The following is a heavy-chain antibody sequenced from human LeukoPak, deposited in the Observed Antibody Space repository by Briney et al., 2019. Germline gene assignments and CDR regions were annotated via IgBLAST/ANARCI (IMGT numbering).Heavy chain of an antibody. V-gene: IGHV4-34*01. CDR3: ARDLVESRSGYYYVLENYYYGMDV. CDR2: INHSGST. J-gene: IGHJ6*02. Sequence: PSETLSLTCAVYGGSFSGYYWSWIRQPPGKGLEWTGEINHSGSTNYNPSLKSRVTISVDTSKNQFSLQLNSVTPEDTAVYYCARDLVESRSGYYYVLENYYYGMDVWGQGTTVTVSS. D-gene: IGHD3-22*01. CDR1: GGSFSGYY.